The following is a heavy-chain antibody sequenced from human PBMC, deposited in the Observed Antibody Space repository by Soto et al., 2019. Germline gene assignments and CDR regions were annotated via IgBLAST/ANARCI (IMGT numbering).Heavy chain of an antibody. J-gene: IGHJ6*02. V-gene: IGHV4-34*01. D-gene: IGHD2-2*01. CDR1: GGSFSGYY. Sequence: QVQLQQWGAGLLKPSETLSLTCAVYGGSFSGYYWNWIRQPPGKGLEWIGELNHSGSTNYNPSPKGRVTISVDTSKNQFSLRLSSVTAAATAVYSCARLSWGYCSRNSCYPVWGQGTTVTVSS. CDR3: ARLSWGYCSRNSCYPV. CDR2: LNHSGST.